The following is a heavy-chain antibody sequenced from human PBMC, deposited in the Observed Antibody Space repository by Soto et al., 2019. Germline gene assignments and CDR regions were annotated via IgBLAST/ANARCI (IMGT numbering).Heavy chain of an antibody. CDR1: GFTFSTYG. V-gene: IGHV3-33*01. Sequence: GXSLRLSCAASGFTFSTYGMHWVRQAPGKGLEWVAVIWFDGTKKYYADSVNGRFTISRDNSKNTLYLQMNSLRAEDTAVYYCASQIFWSGSTAHGMDVWGQGTAVTVSS. D-gene: IGHD3-3*01. CDR2: IWFDGTKK. J-gene: IGHJ6*02. CDR3: ASQIFWSGSTAHGMDV.